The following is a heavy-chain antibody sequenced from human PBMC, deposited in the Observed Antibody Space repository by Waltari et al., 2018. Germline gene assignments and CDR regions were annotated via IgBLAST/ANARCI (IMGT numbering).Heavy chain of an antibody. J-gene: IGHJ3*02. Sequence: EVQLLESGGGLIQPGGSLRLSCAASGFTFSSYAMSWVRQAPGKGLEWVSVIYSSGSTYYTDSVKGRFSISRDNPKNTLDLQMNSLRAEDTAVYYCARGTGDIWGQGTMVTVSS. V-gene: IGHV3-23*03. CDR2: IYSSGST. CDR3: ARGTGDI. CDR1: GFTFSSYA. D-gene: IGHD7-27*01.